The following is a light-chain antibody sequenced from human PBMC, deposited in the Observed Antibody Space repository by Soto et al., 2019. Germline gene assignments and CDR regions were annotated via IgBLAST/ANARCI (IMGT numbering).Light chain of an antibody. CDR3: ATWYDSLNGYV. Sequence: QSVLTQQPSASGTPAQTVTISCSARSSNIGIIPVNWYQQLPGTALKLLFYSTNQRPSGVPDLLSGSKPCTSASLAISGLQSEDESDYYCATWYDSLNGYVFGTGTNVTV. CDR2: STN. V-gene: IGLV1-44*01. J-gene: IGLJ1*01. CDR1: SSNIGIIP.